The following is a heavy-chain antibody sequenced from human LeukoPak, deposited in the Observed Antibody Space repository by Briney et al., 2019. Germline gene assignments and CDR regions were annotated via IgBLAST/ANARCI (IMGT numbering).Heavy chain of an antibody. D-gene: IGHD2-2*01. Sequence: ASVKVSCKASGYTFTSYDINWVRQATGQGLEWMGWMNPNSGNTGYAQKFQGRVTMTRNTSISTAYMELSSLRSEDTAVYYCARDMVPAAMFDYWGQGTLVTVSS. CDR1: GYTFTSYD. J-gene: IGHJ4*02. CDR2: MNPNSGNT. V-gene: IGHV1-8*01. CDR3: ARDMVPAAMFDY.